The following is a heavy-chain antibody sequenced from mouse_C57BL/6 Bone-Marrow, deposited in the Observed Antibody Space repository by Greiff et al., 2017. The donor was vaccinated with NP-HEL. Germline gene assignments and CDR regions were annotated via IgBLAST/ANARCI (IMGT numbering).Heavy chain of an antibody. V-gene: IGHV1-81*01. J-gene: IGHJ2*01. D-gene: IGHD1-1*01. Sequence: VKLQESGAELARPGASVKLSCKASGYTFTSYGISWVKQRTGQGLEWIGEIYPRSGNTYYNEKFKGKATLTADKSSSTAYMELRSLTSEDSAVYFCARHYYGSSYDFDYWGQGTTLTVSS. CDR2: IYPRSGNT. CDR1: GYTFTSYG. CDR3: ARHYYGSSYDFDY.